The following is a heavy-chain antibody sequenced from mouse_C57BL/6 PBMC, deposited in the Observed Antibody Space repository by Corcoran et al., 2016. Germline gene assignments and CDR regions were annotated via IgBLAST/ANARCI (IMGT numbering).Heavy chain of an antibody. J-gene: IGHJ4*01. CDR1: GYTFTTYG. CDR3: ARTPLSQAHYAMDY. Sequence: QIQLVQSGPELKKPGETVKISCKASGYTFTTYGMSWVKQAPGKGLKWMGWINTYSGVPTYADDFKGRFAFSLETSASTAYLQINNLKNEETATYCCARTPLSQAHYAMDYWGQGTSVTVSS. D-gene: IGHD3-2*02. V-gene: IGHV9-3*01. CDR2: INTYSGVP.